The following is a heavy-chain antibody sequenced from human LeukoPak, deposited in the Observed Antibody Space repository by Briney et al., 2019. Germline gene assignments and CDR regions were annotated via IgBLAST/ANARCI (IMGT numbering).Heavy chain of an antibody. J-gene: IGHJ4*02. CDR3: ARDYDILTNEYYFDY. CDR2: ISSSGSTI. V-gene: IGHV3-11*04. CDR1: GFTFSDYY. Sequence: GGSLRLSCAASGFTFSDYYMSWIRQAPGKGLEWVSYISSSGSTIYYADSVKGRFTISRDNAKNSLYLQMNSLRAEDTAVYYCARDYDILTNEYYFDYWGQGTLVTVSS. D-gene: IGHD3-9*01.